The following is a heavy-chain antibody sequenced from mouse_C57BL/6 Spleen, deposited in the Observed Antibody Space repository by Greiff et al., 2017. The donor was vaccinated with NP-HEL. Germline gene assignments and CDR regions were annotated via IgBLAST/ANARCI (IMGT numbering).Heavy chain of an antibody. V-gene: IGHV1-26*01. D-gene: IGHD1-1*01. CDR3: ARDWDYYGSSYDFDY. CDR2: INPNNGGT. Sequence: EVQLQQSGPELVKPGASVKISCKASGYTFTDYYMNWVKQSHGKSLEWIGDINPNNGGTSYNQKFKGKATLTVDKSSSTAYMELRSLTSEDSAVYYCARDWDYYGSSYDFDYWGQGTTLTVSS. CDR1: GYTFTDYY. J-gene: IGHJ2*01.